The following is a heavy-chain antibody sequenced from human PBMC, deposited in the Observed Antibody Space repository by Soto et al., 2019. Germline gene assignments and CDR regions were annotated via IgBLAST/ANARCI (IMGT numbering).Heavy chain of an antibody. V-gene: IGHV3-9*01. CDR2: ISWNSGSI. CDR1: GFTFDDYA. J-gene: IGHJ4*02. D-gene: IGHD2-2*01. CDR3: AKAPMGEYCSSTSCSIDY. Sequence: GGSLRLSCAASGFTFDDYAMHWVRQAPGKGLEWVSGISWNSGSIGYADSVKGRFTISRDNAKNSLYLQMNSLRAEDTALYYCAKAPMGEYCSSTSCSIDYWGQGTLVTVSS.